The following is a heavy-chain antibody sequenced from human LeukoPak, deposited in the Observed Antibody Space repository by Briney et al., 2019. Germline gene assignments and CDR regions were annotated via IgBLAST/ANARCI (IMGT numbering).Heavy chain of an antibody. CDR2: ISGSGGSK. CDR1: GFTFSSYA. V-gene: IGHV3-23*01. D-gene: IGHD3-16*02. J-gene: IGHJ4*02. CDR3: AKPGFSDYVWGSYRLYYFDY. Sequence: GGSLRLSCAASGFTFSSYAMSWVRQAPGKGLEWVSAISGSGGSKYYADSVKGRFTISRDNSKNTLYLQMNSLRAEDTAVYYCAKPGFSDYVWGSYRLYYFDYWGQGTLVTVSS.